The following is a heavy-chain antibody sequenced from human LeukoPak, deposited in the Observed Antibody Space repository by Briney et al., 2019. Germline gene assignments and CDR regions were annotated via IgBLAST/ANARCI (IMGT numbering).Heavy chain of an antibody. D-gene: IGHD6-13*01. CDR2: VNPADSDT. V-gene: IGHV5-51*01. CDR1: GYSFNTYW. J-gene: IGHJ1*01. CDR3: ATVPRIPAVGNTEYFQY. Sequence: GESLKISCKGSGYSFNTYWIGWVRQMPGKGLEWMGIVNPADSDTRYSPSFQGQVTISVDKSISTAYLQWSSLQASDTAMYYCATVPRIPAVGNTEYFQYWGQGTLVTVSS.